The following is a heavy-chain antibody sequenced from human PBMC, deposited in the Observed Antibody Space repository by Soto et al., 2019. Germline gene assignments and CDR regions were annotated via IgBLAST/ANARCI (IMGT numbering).Heavy chain of an antibody. J-gene: IGHJ4*02. D-gene: IGHD3-22*01. CDR2: IWYDGSNK. CDR1: GFTFSSYG. CDR3: ARVRVIGGYDYDY. V-gene: IGHV3-33*01. Sequence: GGSLRLSCAASGFTFSSYGMHWVRQAPGKGLEWVAVIWYDGSNKYYADSLKGRFTISRDNSKNTLYLQMNSLRAEDTAVYYCARVRVIGGYDYDYWGQGTLVTVSS.